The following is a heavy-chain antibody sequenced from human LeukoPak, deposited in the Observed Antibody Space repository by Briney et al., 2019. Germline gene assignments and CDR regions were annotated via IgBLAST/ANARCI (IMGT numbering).Heavy chain of an antibody. J-gene: IGHJ4*02. CDR3: AKDSAAAGWPSYFDY. CDR2: IYSGGST. V-gene: IGHV3-53*01. CDR1: GFTVSSNY. Sequence: GGSLRLSCAASGFTVSSNYMSWVRQAPGKGLEWVSVIYSGGSTYYADSVKGRSTISRDNSKNTLYLQMNSLRAEDTAVYFCAKDSAAAGWPSYFDYWGQGTLVTVSS. D-gene: IGHD6-13*01.